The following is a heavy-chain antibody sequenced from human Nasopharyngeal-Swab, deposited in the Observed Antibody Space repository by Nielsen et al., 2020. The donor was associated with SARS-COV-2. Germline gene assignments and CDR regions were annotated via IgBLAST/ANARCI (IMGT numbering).Heavy chain of an antibody. V-gene: IGHV4-59*08. CDR3: ARHANYDYVWGSYRPHDAFDI. CDR2: IYYSGSI. CDR1: GGSISSYY. D-gene: IGHD3-16*02. Sequence: GSLRLSCTVSGGSISSYYWRWIRQPPGKGLEWIGYIYYSGSINYNPSLKSRVTISVYSSKNQFSQKLSSVTATDTAVYYCARHANYDYVWGSYRPHDAFDIWGQGTMVTVSS. J-gene: IGHJ3*02.